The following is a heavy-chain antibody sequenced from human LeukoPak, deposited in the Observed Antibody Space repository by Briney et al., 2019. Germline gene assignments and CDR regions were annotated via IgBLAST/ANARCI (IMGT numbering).Heavy chain of an antibody. D-gene: IGHD2-21*01. CDR2: INTNSGDT. Sequence: ASVKVSCKASGYTFTGYYMHWVRQAPGQGLEWMGWINTNSGDTNYAQKFQGRVTMTRDTSISTAYMELSRLRSDDTAVYYCTRDLHSNFDYWGQGTLVTVSS. V-gene: IGHV1-2*02. CDR3: TRDLHSNFDY. J-gene: IGHJ4*02. CDR1: GYTFTGYY.